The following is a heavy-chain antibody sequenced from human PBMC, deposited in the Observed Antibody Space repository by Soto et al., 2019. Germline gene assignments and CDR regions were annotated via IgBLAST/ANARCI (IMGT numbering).Heavy chain of an antibody. CDR1: GFSLTTGGMG. J-gene: IGHJ3*02. Sequence: QITLKESGPTLVKPTQTLTLTCTFSGFSLTTGGMGVAWIRQPPGKALEWLALIYWDDDKRYSQSLKNRLTITKDTSKNQVVLTLTNIETADTATSYCADSPRYYSDSRGQKAGGFDIWGQATLVTVSS. CDR2: IYWDDDK. D-gene: IGHD3-22*01. V-gene: IGHV2-5*02. CDR3: ADSPRYYSDSRGQKAGGFDI.